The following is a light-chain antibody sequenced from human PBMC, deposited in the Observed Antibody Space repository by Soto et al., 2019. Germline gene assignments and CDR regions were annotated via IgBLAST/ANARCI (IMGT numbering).Light chain of an antibody. CDR3: QQYGRSPLIYI. J-gene: IGKJ2*01. Sequence: EIVLTQSPGTLSLSPGERATLSCRASQSITSNFLAWYQQKPGQAPRLLIYGASTRAADVPDRFSGSGSGPDFTLTITRLEPEDFAVYYCQQYGRSPLIYIFGQGTKLGVK. V-gene: IGKV3-20*01. CDR2: GAS. CDR1: QSITSNF.